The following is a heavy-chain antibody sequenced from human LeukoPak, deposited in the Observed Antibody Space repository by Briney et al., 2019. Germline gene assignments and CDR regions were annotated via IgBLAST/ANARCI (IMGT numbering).Heavy chain of an antibody. CDR3: AKWGDYDILTGYYDSDY. CDR2: IVGRGSST. CDR1: GFIFSNYA. D-gene: IGHD3-9*01. J-gene: IGHJ4*02. V-gene: IGHV3-23*01. Sequence: GGSLRLSCAASGFIFSNYAMSWVRQAPGKGLEWVSAIVGRGSSTYYADSVKGRFIISRDNSKNTLYLQLNRLRAEDTAVYYCAKWGDYDILTGYYDSDYWGQGTLVTVSS.